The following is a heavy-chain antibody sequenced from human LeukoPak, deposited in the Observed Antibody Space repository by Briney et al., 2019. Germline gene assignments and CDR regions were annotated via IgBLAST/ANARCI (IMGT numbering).Heavy chain of an antibody. CDR3: ATPRGIVVVVAAPSFDF. D-gene: IGHD2-15*01. CDR2: ISSSSSST. Sequence: GGSLRLSCAASGFTFSTYSMNWVRQAPGKGLEWVSSISSSSSSTTYYEDSVKGRFTVSRDNSKNTLYLQMSSLRADDTAVYYCATPRGIVVVVAAPSFDFWGQGTLVTVSS. CDR1: GFTFSTYS. J-gene: IGHJ4*02. V-gene: IGHV3-23*01.